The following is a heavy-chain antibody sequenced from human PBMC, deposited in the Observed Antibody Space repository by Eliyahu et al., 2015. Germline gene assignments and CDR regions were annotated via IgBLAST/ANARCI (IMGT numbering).Heavy chain of an antibody. CDR1: GNTFTSXW. V-gene: IGHV5-51*01. Sequence: EVQLVQSGAEVKKPGESXKIXCXXSGNTFTSXWIGWVRQMPGKGLXWMGIIYPGDSNARYSPSFQGQVTISVDKSISTAYLQWSSLKASDTAIYYCARRDYGSAFDPWGQGTLVTVSS. J-gene: IGHJ5*02. CDR2: IYPGDSNA. D-gene: IGHD3-10*01. CDR3: ARRDYGSAFDP.